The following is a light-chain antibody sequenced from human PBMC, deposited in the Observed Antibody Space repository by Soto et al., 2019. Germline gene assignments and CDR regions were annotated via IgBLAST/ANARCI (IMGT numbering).Light chain of an antibody. Sequence: EIVMTQSPATLSVSPGERATLSCRASQSVGTNLAWYQQKPGQPPRLLIYGASTRATGVPARFSGSGSGTEFTLTISSLQSGDSAVYYCQRKWTFGQGTKVEIK. V-gene: IGKV3-15*01. J-gene: IGKJ1*01. CDR3: QRKWT. CDR1: QSVGTN. CDR2: GAS.